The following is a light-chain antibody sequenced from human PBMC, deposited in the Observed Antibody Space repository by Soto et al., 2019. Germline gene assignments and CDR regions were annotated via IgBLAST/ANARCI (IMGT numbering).Light chain of an antibody. J-gene: IGKJ5*01. CDR3: QQRSNWPPIT. Sequence: VMTQSPDTLSVSPGERATLSCRASETVRSNLAWYQQKPGQAPRLLIYDASNRATGIPARFSGSGSGTDFTLTISSLEPEDFAVYYCQQRSNWPPITFGQGTRLEI. V-gene: IGKV3-11*01. CDR1: ETVRSN. CDR2: DAS.